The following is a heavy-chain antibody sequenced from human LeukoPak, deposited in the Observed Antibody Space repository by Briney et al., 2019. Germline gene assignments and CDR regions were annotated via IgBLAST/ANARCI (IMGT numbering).Heavy chain of an antibody. J-gene: IGHJ4*02. CDR2: ISYDGSNK. V-gene: IGHV3-30*18. CDR1: GFTFSSYG. Sequence: PGRSLRLSCAASGFTFSSYGMHWVREAPGKGLEWGAVISYDGSNKYYTDSVKGRFTISRDNSKNTLYLQMNRLRAEDTAVYYCAKPNTYYYDSNGYYYFDYWGQGTLVTVSS. D-gene: IGHD3-22*01. CDR3: AKPNTYYYDSNGYYYFDY.